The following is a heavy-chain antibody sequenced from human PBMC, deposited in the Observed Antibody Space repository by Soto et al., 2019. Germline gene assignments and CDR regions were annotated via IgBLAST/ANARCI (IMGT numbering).Heavy chain of an antibody. V-gene: IGHV1-46*01. J-gene: IGHJ4*02. D-gene: IGHD4-17*01. CDR2: INPSTGST. CDR1: GYTFTSYY. CDR3: AVPYGDYSYFDY. Sequence: ASVKVSCKASGYTFTSYYMHWVRQAPGQGLEWMGKINPSTGSTSYAQKFQGRVTMTRDTSTSTVYMYLSSLRSEDTAVYYCAVPYGDYSYFDYWGQGTLVTVSS.